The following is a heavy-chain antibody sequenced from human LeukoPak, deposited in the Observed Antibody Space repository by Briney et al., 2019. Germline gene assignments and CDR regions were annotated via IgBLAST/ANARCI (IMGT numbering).Heavy chain of an antibody. V-gene: IGHV4-31*11. Sequence: PSQTLSLTCAVSGDSISSADFYWSWIRQHPGKGLEWIGFIYYSGSAYYNPSLKSRVSISIDTSKNQFSLTLNSVTAADPAVYDCARGSDCFDYWGQGTLVTVSS. CDR3: ARGSDCFDY. CDR2: IYYSGSA. J-gene: IGHJ4*02. CDR1: GDSISSADFY.